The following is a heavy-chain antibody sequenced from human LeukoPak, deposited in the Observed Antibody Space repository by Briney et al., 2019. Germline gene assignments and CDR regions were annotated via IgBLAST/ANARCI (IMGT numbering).Heavy chain of an antibody. Sequence: SVKVSCKASGGTFSSYAISWVRQAPGQGLEWMGRIIPILGIANYAQKFQGRVTITTDESTSTAYMELSSLRSEDTAVYYCARGSLLGSGYYYYYMDVWGKGTTVTVSS. CDR3: ARGSLLGSGYYYYYMDV. D-gene: IGHD2-15*01. CDR1: GGTFSSYA. V-gene: IGHV1-69*04. CDR2: IIPILGIA. J-gene: IGHJ6*03.